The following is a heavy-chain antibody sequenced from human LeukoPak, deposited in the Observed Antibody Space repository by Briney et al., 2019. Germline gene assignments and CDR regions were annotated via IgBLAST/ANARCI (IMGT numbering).Heavy chain of an antibody. CDR3: ARVGWELLDY. Sequence: GASVKVSCKASGGTFSSYTISWVRQAPGQGLEWMGRIIPILGIANYAQKFQGRVTMTRDTYISTAYMELSRLRSDDTAVYYCARVGWELLDYWGQGTLVTVSS. V-gene: IGHV1-69*02. D-gene: IGHD1-26*01. J-gene: IGHJ4*02. CDR1: GGTFSSYT. CDR2: IIPILGIA.